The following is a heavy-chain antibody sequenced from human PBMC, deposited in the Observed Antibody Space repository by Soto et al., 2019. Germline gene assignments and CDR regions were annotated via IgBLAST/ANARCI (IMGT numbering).Heavy chain of an antibody. CDR2: ISYSGST. J-gene: IGHJ4*02. CDR3: ARASPYGDYALDY. Sequence: SETLSLTCTVSGGSISSYHWIWIRQPPGKGLEWIGYISYSGSTNYNPSLKSRPTISVDTSKNQFSLKLRSVTAADTAVYYCARASPYGDYALDYWGQGTLVTVSS. D-gene: IGHD4-17*01. CDR1: GGSISSYH. V-gene: IGHV4-59*01.